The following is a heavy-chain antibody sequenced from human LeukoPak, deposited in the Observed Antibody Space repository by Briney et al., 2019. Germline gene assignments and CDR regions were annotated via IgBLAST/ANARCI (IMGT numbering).Heavy chain of an antibody. J-gene: IGHJ4*02. D-gene: IGHD2-2*01. Sequence: ASVKVSCKASGYTFTGYYMHWVRQAPGQGLEWMGWINPNSGGTNYAQKFQGRVTMTRDTSISTAYMELSRLRSDDTAVYYCAREIVVVPAATDDYWGQGTPVTVSS. CDR3: AREIVVVPAATDDY. V-gene: IGHV1-2*02. CDR1: GYTFTGYY. CDR2: INPNSGGT.